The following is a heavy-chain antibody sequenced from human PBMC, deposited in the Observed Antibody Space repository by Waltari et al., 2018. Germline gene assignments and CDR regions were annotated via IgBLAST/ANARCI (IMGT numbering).Heavy chain of an antibody. CDR2: IYVGGTT. CDR3: ARETRHGDWFDP. D-gene: IGHD3-16*01. CDR1: GDSVVSNY. J-gene: IGHJ5*02. Sequence: QVQLHESGPGLVQPSETLSLACSVSGDSVVSNYWSWIRQSAGKGMEWIGRIYVGGTTNYHPALSGRVSMSVDMSKNQIFLKIMSVTAADTGVYYCARETRHGDWFDPWGQGTLVTVSS. V-gene: IGHV4-4*07.